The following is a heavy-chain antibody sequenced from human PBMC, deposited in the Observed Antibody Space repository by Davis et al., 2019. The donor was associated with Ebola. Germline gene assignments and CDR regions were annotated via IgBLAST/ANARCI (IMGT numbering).Heavy chain of an antibody. Sequence: PGGSLRLSCAASGFTFSSYWMSWVRQAPGKALYWVANIKQDGSEKYYVDSVKGRFTISRDNAKNSLYLQMNSVRAEDTAVYYCARGGPNLVGAKRLVWFDPWGQGTLVTVSS. CDR3: ARGGPNLVGAKRLVWFDP. CDR2: IKQDGSEK. CDR1: GFTFSSYW. J-gene: IGHJ5*02. D-gene: IGHD1-26*01. V-gene: IGHV3-7*01.